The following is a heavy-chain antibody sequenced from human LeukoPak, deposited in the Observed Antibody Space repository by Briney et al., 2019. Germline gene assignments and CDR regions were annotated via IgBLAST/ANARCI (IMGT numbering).Heavy chain of an antibody. CDR2: IYYSGST. V-gene: IGHV4-59*01. CDR1: GASISSYY. CDR3: ARDAALYYFDH. Sequence: PSETLSLTCTVSGASISSYYWSWIRQPPGKGLEWIGYIYYSGSTNYNPSLKSRATISVATSKNQFSLKLSSVTAADTAVYYCARDAALYYFDHWGQGTLVTVSS. J-gene: IGHJ4*02.